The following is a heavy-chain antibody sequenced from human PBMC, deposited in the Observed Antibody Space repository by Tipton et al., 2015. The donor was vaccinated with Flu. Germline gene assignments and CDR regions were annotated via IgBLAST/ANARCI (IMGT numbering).Heavy chain of an antibody. CDR3: ASTHAQITVTTLAFDY. CDR2: IYYSGST. CDR1: GGSIRSSSYY. J-gene: IGHJ4*02. V-gene: IGHV4-39*07. D-gene: IGHD4-17*01. Sequence: TLSLTCTVSGGSIRSSSYYWGWIRQPPGKGLEWIGSIYYSGSTYYNPSLKSRVTISVDTSKNQFSLKLSSVTAADTAVYYCASTHAQITVTTLAFDYGGQGTLVTVSS.